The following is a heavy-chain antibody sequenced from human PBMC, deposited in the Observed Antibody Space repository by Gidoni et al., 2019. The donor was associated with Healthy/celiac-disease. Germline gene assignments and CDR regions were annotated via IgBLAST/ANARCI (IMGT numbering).Heavy chain of an antibody. CDR1: RGSFSGYY. Sequence: QVQLQQWGAGLLKPSETLSLTCAVYRGSFSGYYWSWIRQPPGKGLEWIGEINHSGSTNYNPSLKSRVTISVDTSKNQFSLKLSSVTAADTAVYYCARLLLWFRGQYGMDVWGQGTTVTVSS. D-gene: IGHD3-10*01. V-gene: IGHV4-34*01. J-gene: IGHJ6*02. CDR2: INHSGST. CDR3: ARLLLWFRGQYGMDV.